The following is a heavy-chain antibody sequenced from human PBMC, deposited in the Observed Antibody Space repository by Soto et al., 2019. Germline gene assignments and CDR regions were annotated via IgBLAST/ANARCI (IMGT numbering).Heavy chain of an antibody. D-gene: IGHD6-13*01. CDR2: INAGNGNT. CDR1: GYTFTSYA. Sequence: QVQLVQSGAEVKKPGASVKVSCKASGYTFTSYAMHWVHQAPGQRLEWMGWINAGNGNTKYSQKFQGRVTITRDTSASTAYMELSSLRSEDTAVYYCAGSHSSSWYDHYYYYYMDVWGKGTTVTVSS. CDR3: AGSHSSSWYDHYYYYYMDV. J-gene: IGHJ6*03. V-gene: IGHV1-3*01.